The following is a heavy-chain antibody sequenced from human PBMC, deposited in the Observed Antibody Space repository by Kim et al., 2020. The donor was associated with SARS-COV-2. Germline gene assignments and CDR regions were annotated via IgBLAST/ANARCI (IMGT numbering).Heavy chain of an antibody. J-gene: IGHJ3*02. CDR2: IFYSGST. CDR3: ATSGGGSSGGEAFDI. V-gene: IGHV4-59*13. D-gene: IGHD2-15*01. Sequence: SETLSLTCTVSGGSISSYYWSWIRQPPGKGLEWIGYIFYSGSTNYNPSLKSRVTISVDTSKNQFSLKLTSVTAADTAVYYFATSGGGSSGGEAFDIWGQG. CDR1: GGSISSYY.